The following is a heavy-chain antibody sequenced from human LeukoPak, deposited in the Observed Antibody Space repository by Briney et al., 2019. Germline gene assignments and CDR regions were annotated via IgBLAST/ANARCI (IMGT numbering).Heavy chain of an antibody. J-gene: IGHJ4*02. CDR2: ISGSGGST. D-gene: IGHD3-9*01. CDR3: AKVFSAGYYDILTGYQSYYFDY. CDR1: GFTFSSYA. V-gene: IGHV3-23*01. Sequence: PGGSLRLSCAASGFTFSSYAMSWVRQAPGKGLEWVSAISGSGGSTYYADSVKGRFTISRDNSKNTLYLQMNSLRAEDTAVYYCAKVFSAGYYDILTGYQSYYFDYWGQGTLITVSS.